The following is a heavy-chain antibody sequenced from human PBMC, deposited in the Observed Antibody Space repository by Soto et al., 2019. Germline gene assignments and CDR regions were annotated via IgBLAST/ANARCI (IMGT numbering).Heavy chain of an antibody. CDR3: ARDLAAGDH. CDR1: GYTFTHYY. Sequence: QVQLVQSGAEVKKPGASVKVSCRTSGYTFTHYYIHWVRQAPGQGLEWLAIINPASGSTNYAQDFQGRVTLTMDTSTTTVYMELSGLRAEDAAIFYGARDLAAGDHWGQGPWSTSPQ. CDR2: INPASGST. D-gene: IGHD6-13*01. J-gene: IGHJ4*02. V-gene: IGHV1-46*01.